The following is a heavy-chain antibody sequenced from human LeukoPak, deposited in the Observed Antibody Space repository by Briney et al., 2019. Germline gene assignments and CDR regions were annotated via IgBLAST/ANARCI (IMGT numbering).Heavy chain of an antibody. J-gene: IGHJ4*02. CDR2: IWYDGGNK. CDR3: ARGQYSPDY. Sequence: PGGSLRLSCAASGFTLSRHGMHWVRQAPGKGLEWVALIWYDGGNKYYTDSVKGRFTISRDNSKNTLYLQMNSLRAEDTAVYYCARGQYSPDYWGQGTLVTVSS. V-gene: IGHV3-33*01. D-gene: IGHD2-15*01. CDR1: GFTLSRHG.